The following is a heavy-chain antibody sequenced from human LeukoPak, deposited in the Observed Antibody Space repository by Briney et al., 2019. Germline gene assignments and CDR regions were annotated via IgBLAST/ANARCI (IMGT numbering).Heavy chain of an antibody. J-gene: IGHJ4*02. D-gene: IGHD4-23*01. Sequence: GGSLRLSCSASGFTFSNYILNWVRQAPGEGLEWVSSSSTSSTYMYYADSVKGRFTISRDNAKSSLYLQMNSLRVEDTAVYYCARGRPHGNDYWGQGTLVTVSS. CDR3: ARGRPHGNDY. CDR1: GFTFSNYI. V-gene: IGHV3-21*01. CDR2: SSTSSTYM.